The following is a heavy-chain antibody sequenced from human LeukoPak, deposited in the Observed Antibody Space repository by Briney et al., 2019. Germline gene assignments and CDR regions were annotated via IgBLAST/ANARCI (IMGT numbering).Heavy chain of an antibody. Sequence: GESLKISCNGSGYSFPNYWIGWVRQMPGQGLEWMGIIYPADSDTRYSPSFQGQVTISADKSINTAYLQWTGLKASDTAMYYCARRKGDGYNSPFDYWGQGTLVTVSS. CDR2: IYPADSDT. CDR3: ARRKGDGYNSPFDY. CDR1: GYSFPNYW. J-gene: IGHJ4*02. V-gene: IGHV5-51*01. D-gene: IGHD5-24*01.